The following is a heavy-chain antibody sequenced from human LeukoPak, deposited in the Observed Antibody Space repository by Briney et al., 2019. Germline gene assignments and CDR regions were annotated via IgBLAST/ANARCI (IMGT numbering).Heavy chain of an antibody. CDR3: TTERGVPPHY. J-gene: IGHJ4*02. CDR1: AFTVTNAW. D-gene: IGHD3-10*01. CDR2: IKTKTADGTP. V-gene: IGHV3-15*01. Sequence: GGSLTPSRPAAAFTVTNAWTSWVSPPPRSGLGWVGRIKTKTADGTPNYAAPVKGRFTSSRDDSKNTLDLQMNSLKTEDAAVYYCTTERGVPPHYWGQGTLVTVSS.